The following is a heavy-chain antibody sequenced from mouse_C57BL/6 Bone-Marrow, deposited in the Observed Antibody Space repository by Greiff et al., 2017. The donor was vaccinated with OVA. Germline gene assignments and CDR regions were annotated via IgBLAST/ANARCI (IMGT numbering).Heavy chain of an antibody. V-gene: IGHV1-39*01. Sequence: EVQLVESGPELVKPGASVKISCKASGFSFTDYNMNWVKQSNGKSLEWIGVINPNYGTTSYNQKFKGKATLTVDQSSSTAYMQRNSLTSEDSAVYYCASSLLYYAMDYWGQGTSVTVSS. CDR3: ASSLLYYAMDY. CDR1: GFSFTDYN. J-gene: IGHJ4*01. CDR2: INPNYGTT. D-gene: IGHD6-2*01.